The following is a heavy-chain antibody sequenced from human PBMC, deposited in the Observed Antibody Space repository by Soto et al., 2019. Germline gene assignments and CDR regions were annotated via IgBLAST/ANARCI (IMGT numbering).Heavy chain of an antibody. V-gene: IGHV1-18*01. J-gene: IGHJ6*02. Sequence: ASVKVSCKASGYTFTSYGISWVRQAPGQGLEWMGWISAYNGSTTYAQKLQGRVTMTTDTSTSTAYMELRSLRSDDTAVYYCARDEDYYEYYYYYYGMDVWGQGTTVTV. D-gene: IGHD3-22*01. CDR3: ARDEDYYEYYYYYYGMDV. CDR2: ISAYNGST. CDR1: GYTFTSYG.